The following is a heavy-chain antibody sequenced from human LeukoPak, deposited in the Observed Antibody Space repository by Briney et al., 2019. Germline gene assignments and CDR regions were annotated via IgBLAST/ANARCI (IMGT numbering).Heavy chain of an antibody. CDR3: AREGSSPSYYYYMDV. Sequence: GGSLRLSCAASGFTFSSYGMHWVRQAPGKGLEWVAVISYDVGKKYYADSVKGRFTISRDNSKNTLYLQMNSLRAEDTAVYYCAREGSSPSYYYYMDVWGKGTTVTVSS. CDR1: GFTFSSYG. V-gene: IGHV3-30*03. J-gene: IGHJ6*03. CDR2: ISYDVGKK. D-gene: IGHD1-26*01.